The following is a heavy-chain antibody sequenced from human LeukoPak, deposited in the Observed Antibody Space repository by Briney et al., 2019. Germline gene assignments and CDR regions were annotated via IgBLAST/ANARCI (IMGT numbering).Heavy chain of an antibody. CDR3: PRVFGHYYFDY. V-gene: IGHV3-23*03. D-gene: IGHD2-21*01. J-gene: IGHJ4*02. CDR2: IYSGSDT. Sequence: GGSLRLSCAASGFTFSSYAMNWVRQAPGKGLEWVSVIYSGSDTYYADSVKGRFTISRDSSKNTLYLQMNSLRVEDTAVYYCPRVFGHYYFDYWGQGTLVTVSS. CDR1: GFTFSSYA.